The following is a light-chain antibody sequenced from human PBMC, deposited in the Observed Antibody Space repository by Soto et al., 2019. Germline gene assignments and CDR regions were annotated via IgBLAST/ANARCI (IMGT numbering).Light chain of an antibody. J-gene: IGKJ1*01. CDR2: GAS. V-gene: IGKV3-20*01. CDR3: QQYGTPPPT. CDR1: QSVSSTY. Sequence: EIVLTQSPGTLSLSPGERATLSCRASQSVSSTYLAWYQQKPGQAPGLLLYGASNRASGIPDRFAGSGSGTDFTLTISRLEPEDFAVYYCQQYGTPPPTFGQGTKVDIK.